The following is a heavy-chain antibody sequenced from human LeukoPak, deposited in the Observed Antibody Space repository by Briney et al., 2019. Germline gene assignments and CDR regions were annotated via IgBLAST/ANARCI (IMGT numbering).Heavy chain of an antibody. Sequence: GGSLRLSCASSGFTFSSYAMHWVRQAPGKGLEWVAVISYDGSNKYYADSVKGRFTISRDNSKNTLYLQMNSLRAEDTAVYYCASLIAAAGKGYWGQGTLVTVSS. CDR2: ISYDGSNK. CDR3: ASLIAAAGKGY. V-gene: IGHV3-30*01. CDR1: GFTFSSYA. D-gene: IGHD6-13*01. J-gene: IGHJ4*02.